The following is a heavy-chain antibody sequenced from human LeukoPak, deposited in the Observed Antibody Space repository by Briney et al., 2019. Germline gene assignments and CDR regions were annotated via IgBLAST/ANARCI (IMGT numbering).Heavy chain of an antibody. CDR1: GFTFSSYA. V-gene: IGHV3-23*01. CDR2: ISGSGGST. CDR3: AKDRHYYDSSGYYPYYYYGMDV. D-gene: IGHD3-22*01. Sequence: GGSLRLSCAASGFTFSSYAMSWVRQAPGKGLEWVSAISGSGGSTYYADSVKGRFTISRDNSKNTLYLQMNSLRAEDTAVYYCAKDRHYYDSSGYYPYYYYGMDVWGQGTTVTVSS. J-gene: IGHJ6*02.